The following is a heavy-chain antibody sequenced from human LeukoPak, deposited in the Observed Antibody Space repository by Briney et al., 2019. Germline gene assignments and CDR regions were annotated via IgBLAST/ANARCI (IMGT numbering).Heavy chain of an antibody. J-gene: IGHJ4*02. CDR1: GYTLTELS. CDR2: FDPEDGET. CDR3: ATGHDSFDY. V-gene: IGHV1-24*01. Sequence: WASVTVSRKVFGYTLTELSMHWLRQAPGKGLERMGGFDPEDGETIYAQKFQGRVTMTEDTSTDTAYMELSSLRSEDTAVYYCATGHDSFDYWGQGTLVTVSS. D-gene: IGHD3-3*01.